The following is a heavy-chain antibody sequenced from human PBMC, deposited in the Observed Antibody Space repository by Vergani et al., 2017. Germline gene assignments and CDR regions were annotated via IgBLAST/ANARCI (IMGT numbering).Heavy chain of an antibody. CDR3: ARDECLTAFDY. Sequence: VQLVPSGAEVKKPGASVKVSCKASGYTFTSYYMHWVRQAPGQGLEWMGWISAYNGNTNYAQKLQGRGTMTTDTSTSTDYMELRSLRSDDTAVYYCARDECLTAFDYWGQGTLVTVSS. CDR2: ISAYNGNT. J-gene: IGHJ4*02. V-gene: IGHV1-18*04. D-gene: IGHD2-2*01. CDR1: GYTFTSYY.